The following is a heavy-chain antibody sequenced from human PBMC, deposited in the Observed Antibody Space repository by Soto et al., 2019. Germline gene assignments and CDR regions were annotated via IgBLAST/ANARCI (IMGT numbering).Heavy chain of an antibody. J-gene: IGHJ5*02. CDR2: ISASSGNT. D-gene: IGHD3-3*01. Sequence: QTQLVQSGAEVKNPGASVKVSCKASGYSFNSYGISWVRQAPGQGLEWMGWISASSGNTTYAQELQGRVTMTTDTATTTAYMELRSLTSDDTAVYYCARETKFYGFWSGYYRFDTWGQGTLVSVSS. CDR1: GYSFNSYG. CDR3: ARETKFYGFWSGYYRFDT. V-gene: IGHV1-18*01.